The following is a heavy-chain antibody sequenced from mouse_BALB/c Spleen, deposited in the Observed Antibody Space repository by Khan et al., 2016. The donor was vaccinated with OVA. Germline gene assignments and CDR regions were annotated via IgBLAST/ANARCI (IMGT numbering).Heavy chain of an antibody. J-gene: IGHJ4*01. D-gene: IGHD2-14*01. CDR3: ARVGYNGTLDY. CDR1: GYTFTNYG. V-gene: IGHV9-3-1*01. Sequence: QIQLVQSGPELKKPRETVKISCKASGYTFTNYGMNWVKQAPGKGLKWMGWINTYTGEPTYYDDFKGRFAFSLETSASTAYLQINNLKNEDTATYFCARVGYNGTLDYWGQGTSVTVSS. CDR2: INTYTGEP.